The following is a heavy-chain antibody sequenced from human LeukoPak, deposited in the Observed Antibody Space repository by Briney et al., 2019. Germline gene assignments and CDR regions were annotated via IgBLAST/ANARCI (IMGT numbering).Heavy chain of an antibody. CDR3: ARAWWELLYFDY. D-gene: IGHD1-26*01. CDR1: GYPFTNFF. J-gene: IGHJ4*02. CDR2: ISAYNGNT. V-gene: IGHV1-18*04. Sequence: GASVKVSCKTSGYPFTNFFIHWVRQAPGQGLEWMGWISAYNGNTNYAQKLQGRVTMTTDTSTSTAYMELRSLRSDDTAVYYCARAWWELLYFDYWGQGTLVTVSS.